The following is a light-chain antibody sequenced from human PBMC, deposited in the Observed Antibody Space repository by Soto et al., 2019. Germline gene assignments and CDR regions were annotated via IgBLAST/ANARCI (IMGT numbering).Light chain of an antibody. V-gene: IGKV1-9*01. CDR2: ASS. J-gene: IGKJ5*01. CDR3: QQLNTFPVT. CDR1: QGISSY. Sequence: DIPLTQSPSFLSASVGDRVTITCRTSQGISSYLAWYQQTPVKAPKLLIYASSTLQSGVPCSFRGSGSGTEFTLTISSLPPEDFATYYCQQLNTFPVTLGQGTRLDI.